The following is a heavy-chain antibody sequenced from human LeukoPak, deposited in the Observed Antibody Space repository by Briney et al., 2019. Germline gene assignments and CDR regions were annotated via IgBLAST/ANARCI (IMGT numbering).Heavy chain of an antibody. CDR3: ARGGYCSGTSCYSCDY. Sequence: ASVKISCKASGYTFTSYGISWVRQAPGQGLEWMGWISAYNGNTNYAQKLQGRVTMTTDTSTGTAYMELRSLRSDDTAVYYCARGGYCSGTSCYSCDYWGQGTLVTVSS. D-gene: IGHD2-2*01. CDR2: ISAYNGNT. J-gene: IGHJ4*02. V-gene: IGHV1-18*01. CDR1: GYTFTSYG.